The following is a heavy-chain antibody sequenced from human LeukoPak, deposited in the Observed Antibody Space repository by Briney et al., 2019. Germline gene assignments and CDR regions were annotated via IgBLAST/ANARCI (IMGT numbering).Heavy chain of an antibody. CDR1: GFTFDDYA. V-gene: IGHV3-43*02. D-gene: IGHD1-26*01. J-gene: IGHJ4*02. CDR2: INGDGDTT. CDR3: AKRPPVGSGQGLDY. Sequence: PGGSLRLSCVASGFTFDDYAMHWARQTPGKGLEWVSLINGDGDTTYYAYSVKGRFTISRDNSKNSLYLQMNSLRTEDTALYYCAKRPPVGSGQGLDYWGQGTLVTVSS.